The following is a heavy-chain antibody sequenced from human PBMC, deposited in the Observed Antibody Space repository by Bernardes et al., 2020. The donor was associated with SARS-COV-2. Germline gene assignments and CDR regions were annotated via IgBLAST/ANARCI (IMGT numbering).Heavy chain of an antibody. CDR1: GFNFHIYA. D-gene: IGHD4-4*01. V-gene: IGHV3-23*01. Sequence: GGSLSLSCAASGFNFHIYAMAWVRQAPGKGPECVSGIIGSSEQLFYAESVKGRFTISRDNAKNTLYLQMNSLRDEDTAMYYCAKDSRPDSAWNFDYWGRGTLVTVSS. CDR2: IIGSSEQL. J-gene: IGHJ4*02. CDR3: AKDSRPDSAWNFDY.